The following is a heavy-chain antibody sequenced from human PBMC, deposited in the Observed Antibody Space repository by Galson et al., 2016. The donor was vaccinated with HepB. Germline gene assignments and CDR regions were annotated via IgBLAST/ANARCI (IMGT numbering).Heavy chain of an antibody. CDR1: GFNFTNAW. J-gene: IGHJ4*02. D-gene: IGHD1-14*01. CDR3: TTALVPEDYFDS. Sequence: SLRLSCAASGFNFTNAWMRWVRQAPGKGLEWVARIKSKSFGATIDYAAPVKGRFTISRDDSENTSHLQMNSLKPEATAVYYCTTALVPEDYFDSWGQGILVTVSS. V-gene: IGHV3-15*01. CDR2: IKSKSFGATI.